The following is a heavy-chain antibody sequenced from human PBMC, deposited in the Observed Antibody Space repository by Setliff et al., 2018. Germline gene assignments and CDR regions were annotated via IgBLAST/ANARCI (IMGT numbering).Heavy chain of an antibody. J-gene: IGHJ4*02. Sequence: GASVKVSCKASGDTSTTYAIHWVRQAPGQGLEWMGWMNAGNGDTKYSQKFQGRVTFTRDTSASTAYMDLSSLRSEDTAVYYCARGLREDGYNLADYWGQGTLVTVSS. CDR1: GDTSTTYA. V-gene: IGHV1-3*01. D-gene: IGHD5-12*01. CDR3: ARGLREDGYNLADY. CDR2: MNAGNGDT.